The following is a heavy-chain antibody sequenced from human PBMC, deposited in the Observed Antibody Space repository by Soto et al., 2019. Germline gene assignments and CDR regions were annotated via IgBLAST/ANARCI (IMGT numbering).Heavy chain of an antibody. CDR1: GFTFRSYA. CDR2: IGTSGTPT. CDR3: TRILWSSRRDALDI. J-gene: IGHJ6*02. D-gene: IGHD2-21*01. Sequence: DVQLLESGGDLVQPGGSLRLSCIASGFTFRSYAMAWVRQAPGEDLEWVSAIGTSGTPTLYADSVKSRFSISRDDSRNTVSLQMNSLGVDDTATYYCTRILWSSRRDALDIWGQGTTVTVSS. V-gene: IGHV3-23*01.